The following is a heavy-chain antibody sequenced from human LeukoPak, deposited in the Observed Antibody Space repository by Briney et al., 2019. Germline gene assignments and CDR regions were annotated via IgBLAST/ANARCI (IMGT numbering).Heavy chain of an antibody. CDR2: TYYRSKWYN. Sequence: SQTLSLTCAISGDSVSSNSAAWNWIRQSPSRGLEWLGRTYYRSKWYNDNAVSMKSRININPDTSKNQFSLQLNSVTPEDTAVYYCARAFDFWSGTYYYYYIDVWGKGTTVTVSS. D-gene: IGHD3-3*01. CDR1: GDSVSSNSAA. J-gene: IGHJ6*03. V-gene: IGHV6-1*01. CDR3: ARAFDFWSGTYYYYYIDV.